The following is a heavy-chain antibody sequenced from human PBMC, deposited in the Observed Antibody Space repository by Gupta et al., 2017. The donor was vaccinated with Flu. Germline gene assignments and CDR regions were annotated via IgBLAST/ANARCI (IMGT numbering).Heavy chain of an antibody. D-gene: IGHD3-22*01. Sequence: KGLEWIGYIYYSGSTNYNPSLKSRVTISVDTSKNQFSLKLSSVTAADTAVYYCANGPVYYDSSGERLYYFDYWGQGTLVTVSS. CDR2: IYYSGST. V-gene: IGHV4-59*01. CDR3: ANGPVYYDSSGERLYYFDY. J-gene: IGHJ4*02.